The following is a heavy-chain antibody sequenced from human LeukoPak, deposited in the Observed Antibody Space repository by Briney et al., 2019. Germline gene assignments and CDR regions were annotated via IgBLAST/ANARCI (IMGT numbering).Heavy chain of an antibody. D-gene: IGHD2-15*01. J-gene: IGHJ4*02. Sequence: ASVKVSCKASGYTFTSYYMHWVRQAPGQGLEWMGIINPSGGSTSYAQKFQGRVTMTRDMSTSTVYMELSSLRSEDTAVYYCARARGILGYCSGGSCYKRGQVELFDYWGQGTLVTGSS. CDR1: GYTFTSYY. CDR3: ARARGILGYCSGGSCYKRGQVELFDY. CDR2: INPSGGST. V-gene: IGHV1-46*01.